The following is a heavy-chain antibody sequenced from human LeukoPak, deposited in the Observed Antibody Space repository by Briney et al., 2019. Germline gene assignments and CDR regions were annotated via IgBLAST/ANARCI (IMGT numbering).Heavy chain of an antibody. D-gene: IGHD2-21*01. J-gene: IGHJ5*02. CDR3: ARDREEFNCGGDCYSSGWFDP. Sequence: ASVKVSCKASGYTFTSYGISWVRQAPGQGLEWMGWISAYNGNTNYAQKLQGRATMTTDTSTSTAYMELRSLRSDDTAVYYCARDREEFNCGGDCYSSGWFDPWGQGTLVTVSS. CDR1: GYTFTSYG. V-gene: IGHV1-18*01. CDR2: ISAYNGNT.